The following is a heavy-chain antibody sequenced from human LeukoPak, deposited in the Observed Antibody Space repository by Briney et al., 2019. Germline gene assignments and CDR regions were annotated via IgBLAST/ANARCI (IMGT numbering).Heavy chain of an antibody. J-gene: IGHJ4*02. V-gene: IGHV3-7*03. D-gene: IGHD6-19*01. CDR1: GFTFSSYW. Sequence: GGSLRLSCAASGFTFSSYWMSWMRQAPGKGLEWVANIKYDGNEEYYVDSVKGRFTISRDNAKNTLYLQMSSLRAEDTAVYYCAKHYSSGWILDYWGQGTLVTVSS. CDR3: AKHYSSGWILDY. CDR2: IKYDGNEE.